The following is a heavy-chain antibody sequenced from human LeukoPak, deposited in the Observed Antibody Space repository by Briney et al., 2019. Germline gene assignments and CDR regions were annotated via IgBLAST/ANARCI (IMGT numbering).Heavy chain of an antibody. D-gene: IGHD6-13*01. V-gene: IGHV4-61*02. CDR3: ARDVLAAPGTFDY. CDR1: GDSISSGSFY. J-gene: IGHJ4*02. Sequence: SETLSLTCSVSGDSISSGSFYWSWIRQPAGRGLEWIGRIYPSGSTNYNPSLKSRVAISLDTSKNQFSLKLSSVTAADTAVYYCARDVLAAPGTFDYWGQGALVTVSS. CDR2: IYPSGST.